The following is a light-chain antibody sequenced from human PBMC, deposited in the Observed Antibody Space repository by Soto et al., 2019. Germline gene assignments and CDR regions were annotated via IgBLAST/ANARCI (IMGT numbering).Light chain of an antibody. V-gene: IGKV3-15*01. CDR1: QSVSGS. CDR3: QQYNNWPT. J-gene: IGKJ5*01. CDR2: GAS. Sequence: EIVMTQSPATLSVSPGERATLSCRASQSVSGSFLAWYQQKPGQAPRLLMYGASSRATGIPARFSGSGSGTEFTLTISSLQSEDFAVYYCQQYNNWPTFGQGTRLEIK.